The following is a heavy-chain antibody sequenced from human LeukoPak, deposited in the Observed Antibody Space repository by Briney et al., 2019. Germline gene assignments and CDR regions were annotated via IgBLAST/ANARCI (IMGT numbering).Heavy chain of an antibody. J-gene: IGHJ4*02. D-gene: IGHD3-9*01. CDR1: GYSFTRYW. Sequence: GESLKISCKGSGYSFTRYWIGWVRQMPGKGLEWMGIIYPGDSDTTYSPSFQGQVTISADKSISTAYLQWSSLKASDTAMYYCARRKQYFDFDYWGQGTLVTVSS. CDR2: IYPGDSDT. CDR3: ARRKQYFDFDY. V-gene: IGHV5-51*01.